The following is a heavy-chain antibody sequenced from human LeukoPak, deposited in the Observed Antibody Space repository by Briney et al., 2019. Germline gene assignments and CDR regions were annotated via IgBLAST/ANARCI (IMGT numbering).Heavy chain of an antibody. V-gene: IGHV4-4*09. J-gene: IGHJ4*02. D-gene: IGHD1-14*01. CDR2: IYDSGTT. CDR1: GGSLSRDY. Sequence: PSETLSLTCTVSGGSLSRDYWNWFRQPPGKGLEWIGYIYDSGTTIYNSSLKSRVAISGDTSKSQFSLKLTSVTAADTAVYYCARKLAGANFDFWGQGTLVIVSS. CDR3: ARKLAGANFDF.